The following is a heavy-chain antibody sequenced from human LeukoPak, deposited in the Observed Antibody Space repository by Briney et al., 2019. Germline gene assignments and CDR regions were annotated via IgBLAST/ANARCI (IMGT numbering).Heavy chain of an antibody. CDR1: GASISGGTYY. D-gene: IGHD2-15*01. J-gene: IGHJ4*02. CDR2: IYYTGST. Sequence: PSETLSLTCSVSGASISGGTYYWGWIRQPPGKGREWLGSIYYTGSTYDNPSLNSHLTISVDTSRNQFSLKLSSVTAADTAVYYCARRGGSGRAFDYWGQGTLVTVSS. CDR3: ARRGGSGRAFDY. V-gene: IGHV4-39*01.